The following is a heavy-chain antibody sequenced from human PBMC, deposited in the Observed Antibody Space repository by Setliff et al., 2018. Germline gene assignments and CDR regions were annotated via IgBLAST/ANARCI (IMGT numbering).Heavy chain of an antibody. J-gene: IGHJ5*01. D-gene: IGHD5-18*01. CDR2: ISIRSDYI. CDR3: ARSPGWIPWFDS. Sequence: GGSLRLSCAASGFTFSSYWMHWVRQAPGKGLEWVSAISIRSDYIRYADSVKGRFTISRDNAKTSLYLQMDSLRVEDTAVYFCARSPGWIPWFDSWGQGTLVTVSS. CDR1: GFTFSSYW. V-gene: IGHV3-21*01.